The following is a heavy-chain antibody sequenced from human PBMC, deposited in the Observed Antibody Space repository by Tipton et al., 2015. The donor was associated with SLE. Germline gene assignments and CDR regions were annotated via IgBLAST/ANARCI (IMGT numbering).Heavy chain of an antibody. CDR1: GGSMNSGGYS. D-gene: IGHD3-22*01. V-gene: IGHV4-30-2*01. CDR2: ILHSGST. Sequence: TLSLTCAVSGGSMNSGGYSWNWIRQPPGKGLEWIGYILHSGSTYYNPSLKSRVTISVDRSRNEFSLELRSVTAADTAVYYCARDTDRGSSAYAGAFDFWGQGTVVTVSS. J-gene: IGHJ3*01. CDR3: ARDTDRGSSAYAGAFDF.